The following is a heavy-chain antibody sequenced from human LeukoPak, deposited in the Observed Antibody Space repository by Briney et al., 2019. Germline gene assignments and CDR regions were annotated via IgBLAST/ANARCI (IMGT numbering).Heavy chain of an antibody. CDR2: ITGSGTST. V-gene: IGHV3-23*01. CDR3: AKDNGV. Sequence: GGSLRLSCAASGFTFYSYAMNWVRQAPGKGLEWVSGITGSGTSTFYADSVKGRFTISRDNTKNRLYLQMNSLRAEDTAVYYCAKDNGVWGQGTLVTVAS. CDR1: GFTFYSYA. D-gene: IGHD2-8*01. J-gene: IGHJ4*02.